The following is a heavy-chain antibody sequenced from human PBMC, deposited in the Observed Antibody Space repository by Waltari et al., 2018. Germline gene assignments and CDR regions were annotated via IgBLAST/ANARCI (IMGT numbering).Heavy chain of an antibody. Sequence: QVQLVQSGAEVKKPGASVKVSCQASGYTFTSYDINCVRQATGQGLEWMGWMNPNSGNTGYAQKFQGRVTITRNTSISTAYMELSSLRSEDTAVYYCATGITVTTINAFDIWGQGTMVTVSS. D-gene: IGHD4-17*01. J-gene: IGHJ3*02. CDR1: GYTFTSYD. CDR2: MNPNSGNT. V-gene: IGHV1-8*03. CDR3: ATGITVTTINAFDI.